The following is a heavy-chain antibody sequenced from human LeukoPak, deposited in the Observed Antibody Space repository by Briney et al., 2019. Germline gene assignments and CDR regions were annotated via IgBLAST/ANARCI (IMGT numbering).Heavy chain of an antibody. Sequence: ASVKVSCKASGYTFTSYDINWVRQATGQGLEWMGWMNPNSGNTGYAQKFQGRVTITRNTSISTAYMELSSLRSEDTAVYYCARGHTYYYDSSGYSDASDIWGQGTMVTVSS. V-gene: IGHV1-8*03. J-gene: IGHJ3*02. CDR2: MNPNSGNT. CDR3: ARGHTYYYDSSGYSDASDI. CDR1: GYTFTSYD. D-gene: IGHD3-22*01.